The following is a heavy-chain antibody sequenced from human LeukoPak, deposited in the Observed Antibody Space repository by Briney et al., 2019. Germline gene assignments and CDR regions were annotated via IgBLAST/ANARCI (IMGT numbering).Heavy chain of an antibody. V-gene: IGHV4-59*08. CDR2: IYYSGST. J-gene: IGHJ5*02. CDR3: ARHVRAVAGIWWIDP. D-gene: IGHD6-19*01. CDR1: GGSISSYY. Sequence: SETLSLTCTVSGGSISSYYWSWTRQAPGKGLEWIGYIYYSGSTNYNPSLKSRVTISVDTSKNQFSLKLSSVTAADTAVYYCARHVRAVAGIWWIDPWGQGTLVTVSS.